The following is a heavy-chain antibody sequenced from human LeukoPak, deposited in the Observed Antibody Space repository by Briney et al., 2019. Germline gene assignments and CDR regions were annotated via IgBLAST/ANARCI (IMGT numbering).Heavy chain of an antibody. CDR3: AKDRGIVVVTATHFDY. J-gene: IGHJ4*02. CDR1: GFTFSSYA. Sequence: GGSLRLSCAASGFTFSSYAMSWVRQAPGKGLEWVSAISGSGGSTYYADSVKGRFTISRDNSKNTLYLQMNSLRAEDTAVYYCAKDRGIVVVTATHFDYWGQGTLVTVSS. CDR2: ISGSGGST. V-gene: IGHV3-23*01. D-gene: IGHD2-21*02.